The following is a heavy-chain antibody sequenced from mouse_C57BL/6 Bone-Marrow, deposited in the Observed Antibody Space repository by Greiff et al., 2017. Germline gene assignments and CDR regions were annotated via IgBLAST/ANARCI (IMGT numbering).Heavy chain of an antibody. Sequence: QVQLQQPGAELVRPGTSVKLSCKASGYTFTSYWMHWVKQRPGQGLEWIGVIDPSDSYTNYNQKFKGKATLTVDTSSSTAYMQLSSLTSEDSAVYYCARYYGSSCYAMDYWGQGTSVTVSS. D-gene: IGHD1-1*01. CDR1: GYTFTSYW. CDR3: ARYYGSSCYAMDY. CDR2: IDPSDSYT. V-gene: IGHV1-59*01. J-gene: IGHJ4*01.